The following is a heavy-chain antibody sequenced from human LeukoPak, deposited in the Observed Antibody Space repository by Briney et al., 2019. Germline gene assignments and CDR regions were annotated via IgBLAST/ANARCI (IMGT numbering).Heavy chain of an antibody. Sequence: GGSLRLSCAASGFTFSSYAMHWVRQAPGKGLEYVSAISTNGGSTYYANSVKGRFTISRDNSKNTLYLQVGSVRAADMAVYYCARWGSTSCYDYWGQGTLVTVSS. CDR1: GFTFSSYA. V-gene: IGHV3-64*01. CDR3: ARWGSTSCYDY. J-gene: IGHJ4*02. D-gene: IGHD2-2*01. CDR2: ISTNGGST.